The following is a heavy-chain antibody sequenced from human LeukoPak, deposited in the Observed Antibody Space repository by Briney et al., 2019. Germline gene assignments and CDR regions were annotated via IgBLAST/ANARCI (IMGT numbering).Heavy chain of an antibody. CDR3: GSYDSSGTPNYFDS. CDR1: GGSISSSRYY. CDR2: IYYSGSS. Sequence: PSETLSLTCTVAGGSISSSRYYWGWIRQPPGTGLEWIGSIYYSGSSYYNPSLKSRVTISVDTSKKQFSLKLTSVTAADTAVYYCGSYDSSGTPNYFDSWGQGTLVTVSS. D-gene: IGHD3-22*01. V-gene: IGHV4-39*01. J-gene: IGHJ4*02.